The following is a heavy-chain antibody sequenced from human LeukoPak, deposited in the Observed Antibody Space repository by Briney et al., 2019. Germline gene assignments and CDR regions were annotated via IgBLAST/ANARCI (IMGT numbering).Heavy chain of an antibody. CDR3: ARDLVVWSGYNDYYYYGMDV. CDR2: ISGRGDST. V-gene: IGHV3-23*01. D-gene: IGHD3-3*01. J-gene: IGHJ6*02. Sequence: GGSLRLSCAASGFTFSSFAMTWVRQAPGKGLEWVSDISGRGDSTYYTESVKGRFTISRDNSKNTLYLQMNSLRAEDTAVYYCARDLVVWSGYNDYYYYGMDVWGQGTTVTVSS. CDR1: GFTFSSFA.